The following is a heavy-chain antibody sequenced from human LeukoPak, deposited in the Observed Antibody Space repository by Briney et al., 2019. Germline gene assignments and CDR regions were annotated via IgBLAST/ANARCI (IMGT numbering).Heavy chain of an antibody. CDR3: ARGGGPRYYDSSGYPYDY. Sequence: PGGSLRLSCAASGFTFSSYGMSWVRQAPGKGLEWVAFIRYDGSNKYYADSVKGRFTISRDNSKNTLYLQMNSLRAEDTAVYYCARGGGPRYYDSSGYPYDYWGQGTLVTVSS. CDR2: IRYDGSNK. CDR1: GFTFSSYG. J-gene: IGHJ4*02. D-gene: IGHD3-22*01. V-gene: IGHV3-30*02.